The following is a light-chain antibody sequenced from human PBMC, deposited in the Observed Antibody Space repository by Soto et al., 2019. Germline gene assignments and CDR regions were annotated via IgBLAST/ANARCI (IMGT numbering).Light chain of an antibody. Sequence: DIQLTQSPSFLSASVGDRVTITCRASQGISTYLAWYQQRPGKAPKLLIHTASTLQSGVPSRFSGSGSGTAFTLTIISLQPEDFATYYCQQRNTNPPNFGGGTKVEIK. CDR1: QGISTY. CDR2: TAS. J-gene: IGKJ4*01. V-gene: IGKV1-9*01. CDR3: QQRNTNPPN.